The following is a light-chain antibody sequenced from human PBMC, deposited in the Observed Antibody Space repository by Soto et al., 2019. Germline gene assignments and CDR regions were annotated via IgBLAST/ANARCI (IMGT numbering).Light chain of an antibody. V-gene: IGKV3D-15*01. CDR1: QSVSNN. Sequence: VVTQSPATLSVSTGERATLSCRASQSVSNNLAWYQQKLGQAPRLLIYGASTRATGIPARFSGSGSGTEFTLTISSLQSEDFVVYYCQQYHDWPPITFGHGTRLEIK. CDR3: QQYHDWPPIT. J-gene: IGKJ5*01. CDR2: GAS.